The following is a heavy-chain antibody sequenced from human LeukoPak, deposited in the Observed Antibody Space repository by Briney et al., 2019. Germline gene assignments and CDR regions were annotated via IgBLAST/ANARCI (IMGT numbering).Heavy chain of an antibody. Sequence: SETLSLTCAVYGGSFSGYYWSWIRQPPGKGLEWIGEINHSGSTNYNPSLKSRVTISVDTSKNQFSPKLSSVTAADTAVYYCARGRRIDYWGQGTLVTVSS. CDR1: GGSFSGYY. CDR2: INHSGST. J-gene: IGHJ4*02. V-gene: IGHV4-34*01. CDR3: ARGRRIDY.